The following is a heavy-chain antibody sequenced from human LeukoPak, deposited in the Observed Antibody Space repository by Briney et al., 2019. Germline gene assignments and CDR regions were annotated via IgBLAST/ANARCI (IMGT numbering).Heavy chain of an antibody. CDR2: ISGSGGST. Sequence: RSGGSLRLSCAASGFTFSSYAMSWVRQAPGKGLEWVSAISGSGGSTYYADSVKGRFTISRDNSKNTLYLQMNSLRAEDTAVYYCANSPCGSSTSCYILDYWGQGTLVTVSS. V-gene: IGHV3-23*01. CDR1: GFTFSSYA. CDR3: ANSPCGSSTSCYILDY. J-gene: IGHJ4*02. D-gene: IGHD2-2*02.